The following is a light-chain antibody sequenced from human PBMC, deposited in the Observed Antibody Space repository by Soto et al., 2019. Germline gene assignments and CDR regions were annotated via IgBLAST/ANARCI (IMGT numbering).Light chain of an antibody. CDR2: ENN. CDR1: SSNIGGNY. Sequence: QSALTQPPSASGTPGQRVTISCSGSSSNIGGNYVSWFQQLPGTAPKLLIYENNQRPSGVPDRFSGSKSGASASLAISGLRSEDEADYYCAAWDASLSGWVFGGGTKLTVL. V-gene: IGLV1-47*01. CDR3: AAWDASLSGWV. J-gene: IGLJ3*02.